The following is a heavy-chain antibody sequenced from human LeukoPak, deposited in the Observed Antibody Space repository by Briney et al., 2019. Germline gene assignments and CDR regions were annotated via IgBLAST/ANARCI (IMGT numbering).Heavy chain of an antibody. CDR1: GFTFSSYG. V-gene: IGHV3-33*01. CDR3: ARPHTVTTPGV. D-gene: IGHD4-17*01. CDR2: IWYDGSNK. Sequence: GGSLRLSCAASGFTFSSYGMHWVRQAPGKGLEWVAVIWYDGSNKYYADSVKGRFTISRDNSKNTLYLQMNSLRAEDTAVYYCARPHTVTTPGVWGQGTLVTVSS. J-gene: IGHJ4*02.